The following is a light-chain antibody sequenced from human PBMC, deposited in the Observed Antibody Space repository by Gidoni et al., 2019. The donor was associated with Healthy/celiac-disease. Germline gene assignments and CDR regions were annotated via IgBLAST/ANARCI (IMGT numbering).Light chain of an antibody. CDR3: QQSYSTLT. CDR1: QSISSY. J-gene: IGKJ3*01. V-gene: IGKV1-39*01. CDR2: AAS. Sequence: DIQMTQSPSSLSASVGDRVTITCRASQSISSYLNWYQQKPGKAPKLLIYAASSLQSGVPSRFSGSGSGTDFTLTISSLQPEDFATYYCQQSYSTLTVXPXTKVDIK.